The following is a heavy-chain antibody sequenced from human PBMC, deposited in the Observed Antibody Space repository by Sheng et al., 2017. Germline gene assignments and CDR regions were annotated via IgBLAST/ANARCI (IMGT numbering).Heavy chain of an antibody. D-gene: IGHD6-19*01. V-gene: IGHV3-7*04. Sequence: EVQLVESGGDLVQPGGSLRLSCAVSGFSFSTYWMSWVRQAPGKGLEWLANMNQDGSVKNYVDSVKGRFTISRDNAKNSLYLQMNSLRAEDTAVYYCARAGYSSGYDYWGRGTLGQRLL. CDR2: MNQDGSVK. CDR1: GFSFSTYW. CDR3: ARAGYSSGYDY. J-gene: IGHJ4*02.